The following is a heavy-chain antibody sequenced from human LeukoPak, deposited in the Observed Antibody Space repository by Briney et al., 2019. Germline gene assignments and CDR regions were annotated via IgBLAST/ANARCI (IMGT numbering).Heavy chain of an antibody. CDR1: GYTFTSYY. Sequence: ASVKVSCTASGYTFTSYYMHWVRQAPGQGLEWMGIINPSGGSTSHAQKFQGRLTLTRDTSTSTVYMGLSSLRSEGTAVYYCARDGGNYPRDYWGQGTLVTVSS. D-gene: IGHD1-26*01. CDR3: ARDGGNYPRDY. J-gene: IGHJ4*02. CDR2: INPSGGST. V-gene: IGHV1-46*01.